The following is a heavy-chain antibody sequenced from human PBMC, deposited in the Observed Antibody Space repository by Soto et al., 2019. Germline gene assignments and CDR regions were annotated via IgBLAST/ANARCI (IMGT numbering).Heavy chain of an antibody. CDR2: IVVGSGNT. Sequence: ASVKVSCKASGLTFTNTTVQWVRQAHGQRLEWIGWIVVGSGNTNYAQSFQERVTITRDMSTSTAYMELSSLRAEDTAVYYCAADRGGYRTYYYGMDVWGQGTTVTVSS. D-gene: IGHD4-4*01. CDR1: GLTFTNTT. V-gene: IGHV1-58*01. J-gene: IGHJ6*02. CDR3: AADRGGYRTYYYGMDV.